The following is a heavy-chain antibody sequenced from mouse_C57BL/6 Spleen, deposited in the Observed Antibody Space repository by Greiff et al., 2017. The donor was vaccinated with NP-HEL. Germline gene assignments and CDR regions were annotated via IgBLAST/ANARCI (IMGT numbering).Heavy chain of an antibody. Sequence: EVHLVESGGGLVQPGGSLSLSCAASGFTFTDYYMSWVRQPPGKALEWLGFIRNKANGYTTEYSASVKGRFTISRDNSQSILYLQMNALRAEDSATYYCASSTVVANYFDYWGQGTTLTVSS. CDR1: GFTFTDYY. CDR3: ASSTVVANYFDY. J-gene: IGHJ2*01. D-gene: IGHD1-1*01. CDR2: IRNKANGYTT. V-gene: IGHV7-3*01.